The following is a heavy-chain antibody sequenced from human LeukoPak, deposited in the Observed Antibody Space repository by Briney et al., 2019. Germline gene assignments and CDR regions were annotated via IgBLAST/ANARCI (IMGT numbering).Heavy chain of an antibody. D-gene: IGHD3-22*01. V-gene: IGHV4-59*08. Sequence: PSETLSLTCTVSGGSISTYYWSWIRQPPGKGLECIGYIYYSGSNNYNPSLKSRVTIPVETSRNQFSLKLSSVTAADTAVYYCARHSTNYYDISGYSYWGQGTLVTVSS. CDR2: IYYSGSN. CDR3: ARHSTNYYDISGYSY. CDR1: GGSISTYY. J-gene: IGHJ4*02.